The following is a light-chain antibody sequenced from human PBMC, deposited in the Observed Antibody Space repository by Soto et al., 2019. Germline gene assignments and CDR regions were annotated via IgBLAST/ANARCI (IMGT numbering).Light chain of an antibody. CDR2: DVS. CDR1: SSDVGCYNY. J-gene: IGLJ2*01. CDR3: SSYTSSSTVV. Sequence: QSALTQPASVSGSPGQSITISCTGTSSDVGCYNYVSWYQQHPGKAPKLMIYDVSNRPSGVSNRFSGSKSGNTASLTISGLKAEDEADYYCSSYTSSSTVVFAGGTKVTVL. V-gene: IGLV2-14*01.